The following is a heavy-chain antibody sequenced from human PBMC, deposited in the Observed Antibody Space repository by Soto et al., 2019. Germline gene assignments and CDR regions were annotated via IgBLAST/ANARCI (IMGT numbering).Heavy chain of an antibody. D-gene: IGHD1-26*01. CDR3: ARGLFSENYYSGGWYDFDY. V-gene: IGHV4-34*01. Sequence: QVQLQQWGAGLLKPSETLSLTCAVYGGSFSGYYWTWIRQSPGKGLEWIGQINHSGSTTYNPALTSRLTTPLTPSKIQFSRELSSLTAADTAVYYCARGLFSENYYSGGWYDFDYWGQGTLVTVSS. CDR1: GGSFSGYY. J-gene: IGHJ4*02. CDR2: INHSGST.